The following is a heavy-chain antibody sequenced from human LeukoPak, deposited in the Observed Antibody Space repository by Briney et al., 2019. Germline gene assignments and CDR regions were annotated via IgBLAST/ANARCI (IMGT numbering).Heavy chain of an antibody. V-gene: IGHV3-30*02. J-gene: IGHJ4*02. CDR1: GHTFSSNG. D-gene: IGHD1-26*01. CDR2: IRYDESNK. CDR3: AISRGRWEILDY. Sequence: GGSLRLSCAASGHTFSSNGMHWVRQAPAKGLEWVAFIRYDESNKYYADSVKGRFTISRDNSKNTVYLQMNSLRAEDTAVYYCAISRGRWEILDYWGQGTLVTVSS.